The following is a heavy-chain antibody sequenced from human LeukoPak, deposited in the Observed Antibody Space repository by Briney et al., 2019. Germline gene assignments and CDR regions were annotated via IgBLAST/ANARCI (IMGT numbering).Heavy chain of an antibody. CDR2: INPNSGGT. Sequence: ASVKVSCKASGYTFTGYYMHWVRQAPGQRLEWMGWINPNSGGTNYAQKFQGRVTMTRDTSISTAYMELSRLRSDDTAVYYCASQYSGYDSGFDYWGQGTLVTVSS. V-gene: IGHV1-2*02. D-gene: IGHD5-12*01. J-gene: IGHJ4*02. CDR1: GYTFTGYY. CDR3: ASQYSGYDSGFDY.